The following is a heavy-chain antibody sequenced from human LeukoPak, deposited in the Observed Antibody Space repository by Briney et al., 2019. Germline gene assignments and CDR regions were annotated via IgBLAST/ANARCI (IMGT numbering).Heavy chain of an antibody. V-gene: IGHV3-64*01. Sequence: GGSLRLSCAASGFTFSSYAMHWVRQAPGKGLEYVSAIISDGGSTYYANSVKGRFTISRDNSKNTLYLQMGILRAEDMAVYYCARNYYGSGSYEDYWGQGTLVTVSS. CDR1: GFTFSSYA. J-gene: IGHJ4*02. CDR3: ARNYYGSGSYEDY. D-gene: IGHD3-10*01. CDR2: IISDGGST.